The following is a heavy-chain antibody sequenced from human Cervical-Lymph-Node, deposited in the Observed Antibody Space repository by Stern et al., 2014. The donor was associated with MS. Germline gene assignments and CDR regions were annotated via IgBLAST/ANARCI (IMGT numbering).Heavy chain of an antibody. CDR2: IVHVFGEP. Sequence: AQMVESGAEVKNPGSSVTVSCKASGGTFSNYATSWVRQAPGQGLEWMGGIVHVFGEPNSATKFQGRVTITADESTSTAYMDLSSLRSEDTAVYYCASPLTATSVPFGYYGMDVWGQGTTVTVS. CDR3: ASPLTATSVPFGYYGMDV. CDR1: GGTFSNYA. D-gene: IGHD4-17*01. J-gene: IGHJ6*02. V-gene: IGHV1-69*01.